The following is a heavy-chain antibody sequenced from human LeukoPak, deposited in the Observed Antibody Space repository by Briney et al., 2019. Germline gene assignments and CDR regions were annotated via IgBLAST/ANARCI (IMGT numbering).Heavy chain of an antibody. V-gene: IGHV3-9*01. Sequence: PGRSLRLSCAASGFSFDDYAMHWVRQVPGKGLEWVSGISWNSGSIGYADSVKGRFTISRDNAKNSLYLQMNSLRAEDTALYHCARDSRLDAFDIWGQGTMVTVSS. CDR3: ARDSRLDAFDI. J-gene: IGHJ3*02. CDR2: ISWNSGSI. CDR1: GFSFDDYA.